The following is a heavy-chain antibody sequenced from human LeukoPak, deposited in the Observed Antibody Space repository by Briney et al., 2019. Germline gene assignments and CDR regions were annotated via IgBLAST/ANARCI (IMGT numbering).Heavy chain of an antibody. D-gene: IGHD6-19*01. CDR2: ISYDGSNK. V-gene: IGHV3-30*18. Sequence: GGSLRLSCAASGFTFSSYGMHWVRQAPGKGLEWVAVISYDGSNKYYTDSVKGRFTISRDNSKNTLYQQMNSLRAEDTAVYYCAKDQGYSSGWSFDYWGQGTLVTVSS. CDR3: AKDQGYSSGWSFDY. CDR1: GFTFSSYG. J-gene: IGHJ4*02.